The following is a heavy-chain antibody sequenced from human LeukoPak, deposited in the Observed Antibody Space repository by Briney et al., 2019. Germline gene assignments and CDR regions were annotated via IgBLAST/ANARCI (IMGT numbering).Heavy chain of an antibody. CDR2: INPSGSTT. V-gene: IGHV1-46*01. D-gene: IGHD2-2*01. CDR3: ARSGVGYCSSTSCYGGFDY. CDR1: GCTFTSYF. Sequence: ASVKVSCKASGCTFTSYFMHWVRQAPGQGLEWLGMINPSGSTTTYAQKFQGRVTMTRDTSTSTVYMELSSLRSEDTAVYYCARSGVGYCSSTSCYGGFDYWGQGTLVTVSS. J-gene: IGHJ4*02.